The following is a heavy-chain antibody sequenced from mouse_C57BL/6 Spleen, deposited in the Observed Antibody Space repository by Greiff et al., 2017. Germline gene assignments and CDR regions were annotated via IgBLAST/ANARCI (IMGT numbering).Heavy chain of an antibody. CDR3: AREERAMDY. J-gene: IGHJ4*01. CDR2: ISDGCSYT. V-gene: IGHV5-4*01. Sequence: EVKVVESGGGLVKPGGSLKLSCAASGFTFSSYAMSWVRQTPEKRLEWVATISDGCSYTYYPDNVKGRFTISRDNAKNNLYLQMSHLKSEDTAMYYCAREERAMDYWGQGTSVTVSS. CDR1: GFTFSSYA.